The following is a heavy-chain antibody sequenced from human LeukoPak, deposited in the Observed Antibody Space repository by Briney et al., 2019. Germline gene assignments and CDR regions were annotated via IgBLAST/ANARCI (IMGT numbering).Heavy chain of an antibody. V-gene: IGHV3-64*02. Sequence: GGSLRLSCAASGFTFSSYSMHWLRQAPGKGLAYVSAISSNGDNTYYAGSVKGRFTISRDNSKNTLYLQMGSLRVEDMGVYYGAREVDRVFDYWGQGNLVTVSS. J-gene: IGHJ4*02. D-gene: IGHD2-2*01. CDR3: AREVDRVFDY. CDR1: GFTFSSYS. CDR2: ISSNGDNT.